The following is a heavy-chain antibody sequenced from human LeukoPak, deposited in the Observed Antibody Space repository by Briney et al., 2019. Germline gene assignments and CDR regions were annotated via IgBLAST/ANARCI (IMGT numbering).Heavy chain of an antibody. CDR3: ARGAGYYGSGSYYIRY. Sequence: PSETLSLTCTVSGGSISSGGYYWSWIRQPPGKGLEWIGEINHSGSTNYNPSLKSRVTISVDTSKNQFSLKLSSVTAADTAVYYCARGAGYYGSGSYYIRYWGQGTLVTVSS. V-gene: IGHV4-39*07. CDR2: INHSGST. CDR1: GGSISSGGYY. D-gene: IGHD3-10*01. J-gene: IGHJ4*02.